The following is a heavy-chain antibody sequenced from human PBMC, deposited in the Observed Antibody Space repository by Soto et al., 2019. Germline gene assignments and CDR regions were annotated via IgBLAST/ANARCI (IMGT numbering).Heavy chain of an antibody. CDR1: GNRVSCNSVA. D-gene: IGHD6-6*01. V-gene: IGHV6-1*01. CDR2: TYYRSKGNT. J-gene: IGHJ6*02. CDR3: ARQPLAPLARNVLDV. Sequence: TCTQICISSGNRVSCNSVAWKWIRQYASRGIECLGRTYYRSKGNTDSAVSMKNRRTITPDTSKNLCSLQLDSVTPEAPAVYYCARQPLAPLARNVLDVWVQGT.